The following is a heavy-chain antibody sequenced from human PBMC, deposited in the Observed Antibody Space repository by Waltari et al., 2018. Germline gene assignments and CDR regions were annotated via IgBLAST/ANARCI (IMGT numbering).Heavy chain of an antibody. CDR2: ISGSGGST. D-gene: IGHD3-22*01. J-gene: IGHJ5*02. CDR3: AKDPESYYYDSSGYYAPSNWFDP. Sequence: EVQLLESGGGLVQPGGSLRLSCAASGFTFSSYAMSWVRQAPGKGLEWVSAISGSGGSTYYADSVKGRLTISRDNSKNTLYLQMNSLRAEDTAVYYCAKDPESYYYDSSGYYAPSNWFDPWGQGTLVTVSS. V-gene: IGHV3-23*01. CDR1: GFTFSSYA.